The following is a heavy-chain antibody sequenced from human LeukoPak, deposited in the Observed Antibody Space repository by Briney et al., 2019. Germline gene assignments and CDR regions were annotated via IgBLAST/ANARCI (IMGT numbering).Heavy chain of an antibody. V-gene: IGHV3-30*03. CDR2: ISYDGSNK. CDR3: ATSLSGWGTYHDMDV. CDR1: GFTFSSYG. Sequence: GGSLRLSCAASGFTFSSYGMHWVRQAPGKGLEWVAVISYDGSNKYYADSVKGRFTISRDNSKNSLYLQMNSLRAEDTAVYYCATSLSGWGTYHDMDVWGKGTTVTISS. J-gene: IGHJ6*03. D-gene: IGHD6-19*01.